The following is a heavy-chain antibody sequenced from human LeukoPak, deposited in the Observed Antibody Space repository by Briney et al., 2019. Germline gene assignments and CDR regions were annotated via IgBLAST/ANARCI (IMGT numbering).Heavy chain of an antibody. CDR3: TSWGDTTAEYFQR. J-gene: IGHJ1*01. V-gene: IGHV3-7*01. Sequence: GGSLRLSCAASGFTFSTYAMSWVRQAPGKGLEWVAHINPDGRDTYYVDSVKGRFTISRDNAQNSMYLQMNSLRVEDTAVYYCTSWGDTTAEYFQRWGQGTLVTVSS. D-gene: IGHD2-21*02. CDR2: INPDGRDT. CDR1: GFTFSTYA.